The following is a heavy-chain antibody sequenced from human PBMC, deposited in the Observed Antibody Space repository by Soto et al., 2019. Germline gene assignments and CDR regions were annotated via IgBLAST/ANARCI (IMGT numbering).Heavy chain of an antibody. CDR3: ARSNDYGDYVDAFDI. D-gene: IGHD4-17*01. V-gene: IGHV4-30-4*02. CDR2: IYYSGST. Sequence: SETLSLTCTVSGGSISSGDYYWSWIRQPPGKGLEWIGYIYYSGSTYYNPSLKSRVTISVDTSKNQFSLKLSSVTAADTAVYYCARSNDYGDYVDAFDIWGQGTMVTVSS. CDR1: GGSISSGDYY. J-gene: IGHJ3*02.